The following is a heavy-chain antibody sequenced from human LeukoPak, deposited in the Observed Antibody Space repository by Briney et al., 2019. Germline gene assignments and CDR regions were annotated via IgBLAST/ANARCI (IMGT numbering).Heavy chain of an antibody. CDR2: NYPGDSDT. D-gene: IGHD3-10*01. Sequence: GESLKISCKGSGYSFTNYWIGWVRQMPGKGLEWMGINYPGDSDTRYSPSFQGQVTISADKSITTAYLQWSSLKASDTAMYYCAMNFASGSYGPFDYWGQGTLVTVPS. J-gene: IGHJ4*02. V-gene: IGHV5-51*01. CDR3: AMNFASGSYGPFDY. CDR1: GYSFTNYW.